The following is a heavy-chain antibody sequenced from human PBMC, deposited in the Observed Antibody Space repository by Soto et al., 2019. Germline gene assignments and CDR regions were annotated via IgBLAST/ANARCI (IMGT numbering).Heavy chain of an antibody. Sequence: PSETLSLTCTVSGGSIRSAGHYWSWIREHPGKGLDWIGYINHSGTTFYNPSLKSRLTISVDPSENQFSLRLTSVTAADTAVYFCARWGVLCPDGVCAAQFEPWGHGTLVTVSS. CDR2: INHSGTT. CDR1: GGSIRSAGHY. J-gene: IGHJ5*02. CDR3: ARWGVLCPDGVCAAQFEP. V-gene: IGHV4-31*03. D-gene: IGHD2-8*01.